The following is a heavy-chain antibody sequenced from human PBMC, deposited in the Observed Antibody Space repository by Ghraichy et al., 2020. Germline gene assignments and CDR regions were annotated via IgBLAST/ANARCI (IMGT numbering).Heavy chain of an antibody. V-gene: IGHV4-39*02. CDR2: ISYTGNT. CDR1: GGAVSSSSYY. J-gene: IGHJ4*02. D-gene: IGHD5-24*01. CDR3: VRRLAATSSGFDY. Sequence: SETLSLTCTVSGGAVSSSSYYWGWIRQPPGKGLEWIGSISYTGNTYYNPSHKSRITISVDTSKNHFSLQLSSVTAADTAVYYCVRRLAATSSGFDYWDQGTLVTVSS.